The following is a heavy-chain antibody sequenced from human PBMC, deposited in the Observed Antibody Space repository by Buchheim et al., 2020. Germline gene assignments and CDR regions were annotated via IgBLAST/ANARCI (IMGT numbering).Heavy chain of an antibody. CDR1: GFTFSSCA. Sequence: EVQVLESGGGLVQPGGSLRLSCAASGFTFSSCAMTWVRQSPGKGLEWVSAIGASGDITYYAHSVKGRFTIPRDNSRNTLYLQMNSLRVEDTAVYYCAKAPHFYNGRTNFDYWGQGTL. CDR3: AKAPHFYNGRTNFDY. V-gene: IGHV3-23*01. J-gene: IGHJ4*02. CDR2: IGASGDIT. D-gene: IGHD2-8*01.